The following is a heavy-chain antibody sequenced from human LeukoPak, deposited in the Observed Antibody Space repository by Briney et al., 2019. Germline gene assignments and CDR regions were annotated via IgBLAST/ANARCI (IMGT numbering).Heavy chain of an antibody. CDR2: IYYSGSI. CDR3: ARLIPDYVWGRLNYYYYGMDV. J-gene: IGHJ6*02. D-gene: IGHD3-16*01. V-gene: IGHV4-59*08. CDR1: GGSISSYY. Sequence: PSETLSLTCTVSGGSISSYYWSWIRQPPGKGLEWIGYIYYSGSINYNPSLKSRVTISVDTSKNQFSLKLSSVTAADTAVYYCARLIPDYVWGRLNYYYYGMDVWGQGTTVTVSS.